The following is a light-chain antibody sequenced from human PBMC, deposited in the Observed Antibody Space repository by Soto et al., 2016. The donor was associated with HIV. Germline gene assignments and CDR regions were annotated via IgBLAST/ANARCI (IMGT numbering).Light chain of an antibody. CDR3: HVWDDSGDHVGA. V-gene: IGLV3-21*03. CDR1: NIGSKS. J-gene: IGLJ2*01. Sequence: SYELTQAPSVSVAPGTTAKITCAGNNIGSKSVHWYRQKPGQAPVLVVYDDRDRPPGIPERLSGTNLLNTATLTISRVEDGDQADYYCHVWDDSGDHVGAFGGGTKLTVL. CDR2: DDR.